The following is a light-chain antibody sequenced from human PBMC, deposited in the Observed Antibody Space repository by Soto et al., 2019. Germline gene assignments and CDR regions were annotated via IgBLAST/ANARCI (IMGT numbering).Light chain of an antibody. Sequence: SYELTQPPSVSVAPGQTATITCGGNKIGSLSVRWYQQRPGQAPVLVMFDDSNRPSGLPDRFSGSNSGNTATLTISRVEDGDEADFYCQVWDSGHDQVVFGGGTKLTVL. CDR3: QVWDSGHDQVV. CDR2: DDS. V-gene: IGLV3-21*02. J-gene: IGLJ2*01. CDR1: KIGSLS.